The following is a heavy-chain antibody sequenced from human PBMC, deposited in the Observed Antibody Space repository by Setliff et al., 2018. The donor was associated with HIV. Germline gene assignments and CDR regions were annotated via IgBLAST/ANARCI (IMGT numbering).Heavy chain of an antibody. D-gene: IGHD3-3*02. J-gene: IGHJ4*02. V-gene: IGHV4-39*07. Sequence: PSETLSLTCTVSGGSISSSSYYWGWIRQPPGKGLEWIGYISSRGSTYYNPSLKSRITMSVDTSQNQVSLKLSSVTAADTAVYFCARLEKLDDISYFDYWGQGTLVTVSS. CDR3: ARLEKLDDISYFDY. CDR1: GGSISSSSYY. CDR2: ISSRGST.